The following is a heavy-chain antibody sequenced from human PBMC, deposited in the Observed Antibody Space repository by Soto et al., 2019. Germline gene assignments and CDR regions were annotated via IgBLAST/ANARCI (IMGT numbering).Heavy chain of an antibody. CDR2: IYHSGST. CDR1: GGSISSSNW. V-gene: IGHV4-4*02. Sequence: SETLSLTCAVSGGSISSSNWWSWVRQPPGKGLEWIGEIYHSGSTNYNPSLKSRVTISVDKSKNQFSLKLSSVTAADTAVYYCARDSGDVAAVPNWFDPWGQGTLVTVSS. J-gene: IGHJ5*02. D-gene: IGHD2-2*01. CDR3: ARDSGDVAAVPNWFDP.